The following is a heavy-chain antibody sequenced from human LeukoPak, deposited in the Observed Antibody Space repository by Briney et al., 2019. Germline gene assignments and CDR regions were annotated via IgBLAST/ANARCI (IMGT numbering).Heavy chain of an antibody. Sequence: SETLSLTCAVYGGSFSGYYRSWIRQPPGKGLEWIGEINHSGSTNYNPSLKSRVTISVDTSKNQFSLKLSSVTAADTAVYYCARHGVARRGFDPWGQGTLVTVSS. V-gene: IGHV4-34*01. CDR1: GGSFSGYY. CDR2: INHSGST. D-gene: IGHD1-1*01. CDR3: ARHGVARRGFDP. J-gene: IGHJ5*02.